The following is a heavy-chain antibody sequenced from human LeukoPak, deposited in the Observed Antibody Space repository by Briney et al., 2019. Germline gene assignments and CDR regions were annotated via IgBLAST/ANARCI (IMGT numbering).Heavy chain of an antibody. D-gene: IGHD3-9*01. CDR2: IISSSSYI. Sequence: GGSLRLSCAASGFTFSSYSMNWVRQAPGKGLEWVSSIISSSSYIYYADSVKGRFTISRDNAKNSLYLQMNSLRAEDTAVYYCARDLLASGILTGYYPFDYWGQGTLVTVSS. V-gene: IGHV3-21*01. CDR3: ARDLLASGILTGYYPFDY. CDR1: GFTFSSYS. J-gene: IGHJ4*02.